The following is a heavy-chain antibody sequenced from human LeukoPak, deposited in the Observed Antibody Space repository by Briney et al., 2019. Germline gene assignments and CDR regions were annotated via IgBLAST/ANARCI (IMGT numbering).Heavy chain of an antibody. D-gene: IGHD4-17*01. Sequence: ASVKVSCKASGYTFTNYGITWVRQAPGQGLEWMGWISPYNRNTNYPQKFQGRVTMTTDTSTSTAYMELRSLRSDDTALYYCATEGGWQPTDYGDHVYWGQGTLVTVSS. CDR2: ISPYNRNT. CDR3: ATEGGWQPTDYGDHVY. V-gene: IGHV1-18*01. CDR1: GYTFTNYG. J-gene: IGHJ4*02.